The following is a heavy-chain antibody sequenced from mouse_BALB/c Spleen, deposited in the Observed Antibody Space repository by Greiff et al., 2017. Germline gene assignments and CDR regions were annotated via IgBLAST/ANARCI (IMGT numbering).Heavy chain of an antibody. CDR3: ARGRGYYDYDEGTYYFDY. CDR2: LSSGGST. V-gene: IGHV5-6-5*01. CDR1: GFSFSSYA. D-gene: IGHD2-4*01. J-gene: IGHJ2*01. Sequence: EVQRVESGGGLVKPGGSLKLSCAASGFSFSSYAMSWVRQTPKKSLEWVASLSSGGSTYYSDRVKGRFTISRDNARNILYLQMSSLMSEDTAMYYCARGRGYYDYDEGTYYFDYWGQGTTLTVSA.